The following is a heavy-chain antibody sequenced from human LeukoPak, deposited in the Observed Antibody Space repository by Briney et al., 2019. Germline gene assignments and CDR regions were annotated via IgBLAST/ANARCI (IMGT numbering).Heavy chain of an antibody. Sequence: GGSLRLSCAASGFTFSASTMRWVRQASGKGLEWVGRIRSKANSYATAYAASVKGRFTISRDDSKNTAYLQMNSLETEDTAVYYCTTVDTTMVWGQGTLVTVSS. V-gene: IGHV3-73*01. CDR2: IRSKANSYAT. D-gene: IGHD5-18*01. J-gene: IGHJ4*02. CDR3: TTVDTTMV. CDR1: GFTFSAST.